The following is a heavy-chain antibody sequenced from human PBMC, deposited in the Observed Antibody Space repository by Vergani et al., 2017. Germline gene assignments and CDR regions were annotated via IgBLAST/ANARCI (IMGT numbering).Heavy chain of an antibody. V-gene: IGHV3-48*01. D-gene: IGHD4-17*01. CDR3: ARNDYGREYFQH. CDR1: GFTFSSYS. Sequence: EVQLVESGGGLVQPGGSLRLSCAASGFTFSSYSMNWVRQAPGKGLEWVSYISSSSSTIYYADSVKGRFTISRDNAKNSLYLQMNSLRAEDTAVYYWARNDYGREYFQHWGQGTLVTVSS. CDR2: ISSSSSTI. J-gene: IGHJ1*01.